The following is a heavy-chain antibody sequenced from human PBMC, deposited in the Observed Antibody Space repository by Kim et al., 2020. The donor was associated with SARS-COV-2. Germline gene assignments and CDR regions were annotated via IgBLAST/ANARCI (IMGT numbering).Heavy chain of an antibody. V-gene: IGHV3-21*01. D-gene: IGHD3-10*01. CDR1: GFTFSSYS. CDR2: ISSSSSYI. Sequence: GGSLRLSCAASGFTFSSYSMNWVRQAPGKGLEWVSSISSSSSYIYYADSVKGRFTISRDNAKNSLYLQMNSLRAEDTAVYYCARSGLRRFGEYNYWGQGTLVTVSS. J-gene: IGHJ4*02. CDR3: ARSGLRRFGEYNY.